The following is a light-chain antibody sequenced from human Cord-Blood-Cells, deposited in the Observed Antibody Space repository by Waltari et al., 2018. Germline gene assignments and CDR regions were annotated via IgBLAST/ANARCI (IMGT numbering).Light chain of an antibody. Sequence: DIVITQSPDSLAVSLGERATINCKSSQSVLYSSNNKNYLAWYQQKPGQPPKLLIYWASTRESGVPDQFSGSGSGTDFTLTISSLQAEDVAVYYCQQYYSTPWTFGQGTKVEIK. J-gene: IGKJ1*01. CDR2: WAS. V-gene: IGKV4-1*01. CDR3: QQYYSTPWT. CDR1: QSVLYSSNNKNY.